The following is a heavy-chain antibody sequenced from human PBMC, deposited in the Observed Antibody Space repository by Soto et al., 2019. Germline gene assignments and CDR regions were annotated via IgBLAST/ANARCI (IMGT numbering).Heavy chain of an antibody. CDR1: GGSIISGGYC. V-gene: IGHV4-31*03. J-gene: IGHJ4*02. CDR3: AIIAAAGLDY. D-gene: IGHD6-13*01. Sequence: SETLSLTCTFSGGSIISGGYCWSWIRQHPGKGLEWIGYIYYSGSTYYNPSLKSRVTISVDTSKNQFSLKLSSVTAADTAVYYCAIIAAAGLDYWGQGTLVTVSS. CDR2: IYYSGST.